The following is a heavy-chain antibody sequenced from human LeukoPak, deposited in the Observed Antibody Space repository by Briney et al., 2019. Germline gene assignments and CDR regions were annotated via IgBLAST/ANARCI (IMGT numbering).Heavy chain of an antibody. J-gene: IGHJ4*02. D-gene: IGHD6-19*01. CDR1: GFTFSSYS. CDR3: ARDSTPRYSSGWYVLRV. CDR2: ISSSSSYI. V-gene: IGHV3-21*01. Sequence: GGSLRLSCAASGFTFSSYSMNWVRQAPGKGLEWVSSISSSSSYIYYADSVKGRFTISRDNAKNSLYLQMNSPGAEDTAVYYCARDSTPRYSSGWYVLRVWGQGTLVTVSS.